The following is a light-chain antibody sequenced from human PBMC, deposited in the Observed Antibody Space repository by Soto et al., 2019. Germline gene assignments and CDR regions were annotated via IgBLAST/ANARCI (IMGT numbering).Light chain of an antibody. J-gene: IGKJ5*01. V-gene: IGKV3-15*01. CDR3: QQYNKWPPFT. CDR2: DTS. Sequence: IVVTQSPAALSLSTEERATLSCRASQSVSSYLAWYQQKPGQAPRLLIYDTSTRATGIPDRFSGSGSGTEFTLTISSLQSEDFAVYYCQQYNKWPPFTFGQGTRLEIK. CDR1: QSVSSY.